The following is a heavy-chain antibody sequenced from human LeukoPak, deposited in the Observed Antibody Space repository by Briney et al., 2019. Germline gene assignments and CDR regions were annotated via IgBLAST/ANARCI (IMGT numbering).Heavy chain of an antibody. J-gene: IGHJ6*02. V-gene: IGHV1-46*01. CDR3: ASYYYDSSGYPYAYYYYGMDV. D-gene: IGHD3-22*01. CDR2: INPSGGST. Sequence: ASVKVSCKASGYTFTSYYMHWVRQAPVQGLEWMGIINPSGGSTSYAQKFQGRVTMTRDTSTSTVYMELSSLRSEDTAVYYCASYYYDSSGYPYAYYYYGMDVWGQGTTVTVSS. CDR1: GYTFTSYY.